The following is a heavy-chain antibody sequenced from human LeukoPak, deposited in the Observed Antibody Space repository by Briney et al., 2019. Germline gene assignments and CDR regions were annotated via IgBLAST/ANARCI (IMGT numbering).Heavy chain of an antibody. J-gene: IGHJ4*02. Sequence: GGSLRLSCAASGFIFTNFAMNWVRQAPGKGLEWVSVIGGSGETTYYPDSVRGRFTMSRDNSKNTVYLQMNGLSAEGTAIYYCVKDGQDSSWYNFDYWGQGTLVTVSS. CDR2: IGGSGETT. V-gene: IGHV3-23*01. D-gene: IGHD6-13*01. CDR3: VKDGQDSSWYNFDY. CDR1: GFIFTNFA.